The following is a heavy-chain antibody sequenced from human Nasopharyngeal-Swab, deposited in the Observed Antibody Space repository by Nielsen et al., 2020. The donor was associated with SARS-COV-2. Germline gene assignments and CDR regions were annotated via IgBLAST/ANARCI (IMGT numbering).Heavy chain of an antibody. J-gene: IGHJ3*02. CDR3: ARVVWVDWHAFHI. V-gene: IGHV1-2*02. D-gene: IGHD3-16*01. CDR1: GYTFIGYY. CDR2: INPNSGGT. Sequence: ASVKVSCKASGYTFIGYYIHWVRQAPGQGLEWMGWINPNSGGTNYAQKFQGRVTMTRDTSISTAYMELSRLRSDDTAVYYCARVVWVDWHAFHIWGQGTIVTVSS.